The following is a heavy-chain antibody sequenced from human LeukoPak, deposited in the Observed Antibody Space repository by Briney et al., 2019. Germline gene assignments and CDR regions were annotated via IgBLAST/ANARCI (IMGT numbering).Heavy chain of an antibody. CDR2: IYYSGST. CDR3: ASSSGRVAAAGTVNWFDP. CDR1: GGSISSYY. D-gene: IGHD6-13*01. Sequence: PSETLSLTCTVSGGSISSYYWSWIRQPPGKGLEWIGYIYYSGSTNYNPSLKSRVTISVDTSKNQFSLKLSSVTAADTAVYYCASSSGRVAAAGTVNWFDPWGQGTLVTVSS. J-gene: IGHJ5*02. V-gene: IGHV4-59*12.